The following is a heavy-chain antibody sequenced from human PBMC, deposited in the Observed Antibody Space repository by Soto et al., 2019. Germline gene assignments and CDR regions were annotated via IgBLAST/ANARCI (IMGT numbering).Heavy chain of an antibody. J-gene: IGHJ5*02. CDR2: IYYSGST. D-gene: IGHD2-15*01. V-gene: IGHV4-59*01. CDR1: GGSISSYY. CDR3: ARGVDIVVVVAANPWFDP. Sequence: PSETLSLTCTVSGGSISSYYWSWIRQPPGKGLEWIGYIYYSGSTNYNPSLKSRVTISVDTSKNQFSLKLSSVTAADTAVYYCARGVDIVVVVAANPWFDPWGQGTPVTVS.